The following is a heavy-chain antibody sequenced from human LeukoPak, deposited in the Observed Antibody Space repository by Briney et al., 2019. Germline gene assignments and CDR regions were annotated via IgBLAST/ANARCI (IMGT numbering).Heavy chain of an antibody. D-gene: IGHD1-7*01. V-gene: IGHV3-11*04. CDR2: ISSSGSTR. CDR1: GFTFSDYY. J-gene: IGHJ4*02. Sequence: GGSLRLYCAASGFTFSDYYMSWIRQAPGQGLEWVSYISSSGSTRHYADYVKGRFTIYRDSAKKSLYLQMNSLGAEDTAVYYCARNWNSAFDWGQGTLVTVSS. CDR3: ARNWNSAFD.